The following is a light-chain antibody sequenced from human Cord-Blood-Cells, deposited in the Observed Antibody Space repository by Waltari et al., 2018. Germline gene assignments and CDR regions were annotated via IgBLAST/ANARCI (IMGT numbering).Light chain of an antibody. CDR2: EGS. J-gene: IGLJ3*02. CDR1: SSDVGSYNL. Sequence: QSALTQPAPVSGSPGQSITISCPRTSSDVGSYNLVSWYQQHPGKAPKLMIYEGSKRPSGVSNRFSGSKSGNTASLTISGLQAEDEADYYCCSYAGSSTWVFGGGTKLTVL. CDR3: CSYAGSSTWV. V-gene: IGLV2-23*01.